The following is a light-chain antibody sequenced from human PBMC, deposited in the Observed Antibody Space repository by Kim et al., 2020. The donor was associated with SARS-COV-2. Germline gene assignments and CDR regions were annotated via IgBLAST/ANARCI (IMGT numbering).Light chain of an antibody. CDR1: QSVSSY. CDR2: DAS. V-gene: IGKV3-11*01. J-gene: IGKJ2*01. CDR3: QQRSNWPPLYT. Sequence: EIVLTQSPATLSLSPGERATLSCRASQSVSSYLAWYQQKPGQAPRLLIYDASNRATGIPGRFSGSGSGTDFTLTISSLEPEDFAVYYCQQRSNWPPLYTFGQGTKLEI.